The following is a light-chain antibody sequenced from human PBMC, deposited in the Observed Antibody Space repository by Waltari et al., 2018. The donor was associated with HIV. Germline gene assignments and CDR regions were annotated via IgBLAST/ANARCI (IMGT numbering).Light chain of an antibody. J-gene: IGLJ2*01. V-gene: IGLV1-40*01. CDR1: SSNLGDGYD. CDR3: QSYPASLTVSLI. CDR2: DNT. Sequence: QSVLTQPPSVSGAPGQRVTISCPGNSSNLGDGYDVHWHQQLLGKAPTLLISDNTNRPAGVPDRFSGSKSGTSASLAITGLRAEDEADYYCQSYPASLTVSLIFGGGTRLTVL.